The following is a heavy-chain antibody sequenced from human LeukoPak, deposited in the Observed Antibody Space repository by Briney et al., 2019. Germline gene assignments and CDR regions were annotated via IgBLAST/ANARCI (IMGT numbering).Heavy chain of an antibody. D-gene: IGHD2-2*01. CDR1: GFTFSSYA. V-gene: IGHV3-23*01. Sequence: TGGSLRLSCAASGFTFSSYAMSWVRQAPGKGLEWVSAISGSGGSTYYADSVKGGFTISRDNSKNTLYLQMNSLRAEDTAVYYCAKDQIVVVPAAISYWGQGTLVTVSS. CDR2: ISGSGGST. J-gene: IGHJ4*02. CDR3: AKDQIVVVPAAISY.